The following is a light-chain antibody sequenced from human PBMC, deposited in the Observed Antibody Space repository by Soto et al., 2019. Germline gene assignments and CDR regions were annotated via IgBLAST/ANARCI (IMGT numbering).Light chain of an antibody. Sequence: QSALTQPASVSGSPGQSITISCTGTSSDVGGYNYVSWYQQHPGKAPKLMIYEVSNRSSGVSNRFSGSKSGNTASLTISGLQAEDEADYYCCSYTSSNTWVFGGGTKLTVL. CDR1: SSDVGGYNY. CDR2: EVS. V-gene: IGLV2-14*01. CDR3: CSYTSSNTWV. J-gene: IGLJ3*02.